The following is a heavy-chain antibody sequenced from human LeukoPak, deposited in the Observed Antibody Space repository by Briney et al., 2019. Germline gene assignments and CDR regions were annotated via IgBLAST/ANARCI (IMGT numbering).Heavy chain of an antibody. CDR3: AREDGNGLSSHYYYYYYMDV. CDR2: INTDGSST. V-gene: IGHV3-74*01. D-gene: IGHD1-1*01. J-gene: IGHJ6*03. CDR1: GFTFSSYW. Sequence: GGSLRLSCAASGFTFSSYWMHWVRQAPGKGLVWVSRINTDGSSTSYADSVKGRFTISRDNAKNTLYLQMNSLRAEDTAVYYCAREDGNGLSSHYYYYYYMDVWGKGTTVTVSS.